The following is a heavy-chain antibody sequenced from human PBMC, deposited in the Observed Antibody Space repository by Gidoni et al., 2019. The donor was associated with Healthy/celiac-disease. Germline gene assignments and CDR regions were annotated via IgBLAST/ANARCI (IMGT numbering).Heavy chain of an antibody. V-gene: IGHV1-69*01. J-gene: IGHJ3*02. Sequence: QVQLVQSGAEVKKPGSSVKVSCKASGGTFSSYAISWVRQAPGQGLEWMGGIIPIFGTANYAQKFQGRVTITADESTSTAYMELSSLRSEDTAVYYCARFGGFGESPRDDADAFDIWGQGTMVTVSS. CDR2: IIPIFGTA. CDR1: GGTFSSYA. CDR3: ARFGGFGESPRDDADAFDI. D-gene: IGHD3-10*01.